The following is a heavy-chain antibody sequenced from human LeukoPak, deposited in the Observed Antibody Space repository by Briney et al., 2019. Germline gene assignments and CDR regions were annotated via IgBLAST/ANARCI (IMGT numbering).Heavy chain of an antibody. V-gene: IGHV3-23*01. Sequence: GGSLRLSCAASGFTFSNYAMSWVRQAPGKGLEWVSATSGSGDSTYYADSVKGRFTISRDNSKNTLYLQMNSLRAEDTAVYYCANPFGGSSRGQGTLVTVSS. D-gene: IGHD3-16*01. J-gene: IGHJ4*02. CDR3: ANPFGGSS. CDR2: TSGSGDST. CDR1: GFTFSNYA.